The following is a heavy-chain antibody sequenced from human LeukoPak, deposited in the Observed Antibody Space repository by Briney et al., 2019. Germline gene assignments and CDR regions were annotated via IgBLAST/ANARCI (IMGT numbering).Heavy chain of an antibody. CDR2: IYYSGST. V-gene: IGHV4-59*13. J-gene: IGHJ6*03. CDR1: GGSISSYY. D-gene: IGHD3-16*01. CDR3: ARDGGIYYYYYMDV. Sequence: PSETLSLTCTVSGGSISSYYWSWIRQPPGEGLEWIGYIYYSGSTNYNPSLKSRVTISVDTSKNQFSLKLSSVTAADTAVYYCARDGGIYYYYYMDVWGKGTTVTVSS.